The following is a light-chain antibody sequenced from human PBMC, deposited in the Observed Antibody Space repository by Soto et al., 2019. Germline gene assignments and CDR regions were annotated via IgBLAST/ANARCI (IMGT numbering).Light chain of an antibody. CDR1: NIGSKR. J-gene: IGLJ1*01. CDR3: QVWDITTDHYV. Sequence: SYELTQPPSVSVAPEKTARLTCGGDNIGSKRVHWYRQKPGQAPVLVIYYDSDRPSGIPERFSGSNSGNTATLTINRVEAGDEAAYYCQVWDITTDHYVFGTGTKLTVL. CDR2: YDS. V-gene: IGLV3-21*04.